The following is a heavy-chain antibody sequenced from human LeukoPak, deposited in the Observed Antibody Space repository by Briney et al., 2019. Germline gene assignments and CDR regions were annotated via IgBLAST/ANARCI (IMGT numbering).Heavy chain of an antibody. CDR2: AYYSGST. Sequence: SETLSLTCSVFDGSISNYYWSWIRQPPGKGLEWIGYAYYSGSTTYNPSLESRVTISVYTSKNQFSLKLTAVTAADTAVYYCARNSAVATSRSWFDPWGQGTLVTVSS. J-gene: IGHJ5*02. V-gene: IGHV4-59*08. CDR3: ARNSAVATSRSWFDP. D-gene: IGHD6-19*01. CDR1: DGSISNYY.